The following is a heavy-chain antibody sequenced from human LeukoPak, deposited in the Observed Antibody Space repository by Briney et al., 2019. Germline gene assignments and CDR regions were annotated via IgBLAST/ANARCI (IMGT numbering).Heavy chain of an antibody. CDR1: GGSISSYY. CDR2: IYYSGSS. CDR3: ARLNWVPGSTWPKIDS. J-gene: IGHJ4*02. Sequence: PSETLSLTYTVSGGSISSYYWSWVRQPPGKGLEWIGYIYYSGSSNYNPSLKSRVTISLDTSKNQFSLNLSSVTAADTAVYYCARLNWVPGSTWPKIDSWGQGTLVTVSS. D-gene: IGHD6-13*01. V-gene: IGHV4-59*08.